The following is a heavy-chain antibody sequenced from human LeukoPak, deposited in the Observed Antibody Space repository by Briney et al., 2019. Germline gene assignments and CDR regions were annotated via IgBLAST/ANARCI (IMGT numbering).Heavy chain of an antibody. CDR2: IYYSGSN. Sequence: SQTLSLTCTVSGGSISSGGYYWSWIRQHPGKGLEWIGYIYYSGSNYYNPSLKSRVTISVDTSKNQFSLKLSSVTAADTAVYYCARDPVAGTVHAFDIWGQGTMVTVSS. V-gene: IGHV4-31*03. J-gene: IGHJ3*02. D-gene: IGHD6-19*01. CDR1: GGSISSGGYY. CDR3: ARDPVAGTVHAFDI.